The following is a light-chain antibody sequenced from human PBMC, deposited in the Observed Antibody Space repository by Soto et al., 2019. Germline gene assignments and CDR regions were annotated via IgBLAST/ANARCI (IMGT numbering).Light chain of an antibody. CDR3: QQYNDWPLT. J-gene: IGKJ1*01. CDR2: GAF. V-gene: IGKV3-15*01. CDR1: QSVSSN. Sequence: IVLTQSPVSLSLSPGERVTLSCRASQSVSSNLAWYQQKPGQAPSLLIYGAFTRATGIPARFSGTGSGTEFTLTISSLQSEDFALYYCQQYNDWPLTFGQGTKVDIK.